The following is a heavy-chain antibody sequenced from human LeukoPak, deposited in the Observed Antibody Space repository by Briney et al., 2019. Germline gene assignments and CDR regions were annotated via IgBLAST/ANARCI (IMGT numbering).Heavy chain of an antibody. Sequence: PGGSLRLSCAASEFTFSSYSMNWIRQTPEKGLEWIGYISTSRGTNYNPSLRSRVTMLLDTSKNQFSLELRSVTAADTAVYHCARGYYDSRGYSVPFDSWGQGTLVTVSS. CDR2: ISTSRGT. V-gene: IGHV4-4*07. J-gene: IGHJ4*02. D-gene: IGHD3-22*01. CDR3: ARGYYDSRGYSVPFDS. CDR1: EFTFSSYS.